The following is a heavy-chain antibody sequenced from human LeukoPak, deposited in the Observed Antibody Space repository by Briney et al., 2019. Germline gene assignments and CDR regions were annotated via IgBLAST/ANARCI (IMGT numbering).Heavy chain of an antibody. CDR2: IYSGGST. D-gene: IGHD6-13*01. J-gene: IGHJ4*02. Sequence: GGSLRLSCAASGFTVSSNYMSWVRQAPGKGLEWVSVIYSGGSTYYADSVKGRFTISRDNSENTLYLQMNSLRAEDTAVYYCARVTVAAAGIGYWGQGTLVTVSS. CDR1: GFTVSSNY. V-gene: IGHV3-53*01. CDR3: ARVTVAAAGIGY.